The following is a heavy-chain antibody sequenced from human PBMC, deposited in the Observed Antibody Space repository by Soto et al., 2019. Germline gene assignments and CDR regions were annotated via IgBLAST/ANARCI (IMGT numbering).Heavy chain of an antibody. CDR2: ISYDGSNK. V-gene: IGHV3-30*03. Sequence: PGGSLRLSCAASGFTFSNYWLSWVRQAPGKGLEWVAVISYDGSNKYYADSVKGRFTISRDNAKNSLYLQMNSLRAEDTAVYYCARNVAYFDYWGQGTLVTVSS. J-gene: IGHJ4*02. CDR3: ARNVAYFDY. D-gene: IGHD2-15*01. CDR1: GFTFSNYW.